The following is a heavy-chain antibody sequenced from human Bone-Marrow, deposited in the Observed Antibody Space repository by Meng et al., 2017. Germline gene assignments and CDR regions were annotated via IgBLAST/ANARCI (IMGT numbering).Heavy chain of an antibody. CDR1: GFTFSDYY. CDR3: VRHGRSQQLVVGWFDP. V-gene: IGHV3-11*01. Sequence: GESLKISCAASGFTFSDYYMNWIRQAPGKGLEWVSYISNSGHIIYYADSVKGRFTIVSDNAKNSLYLQMNSLRAEDTAIYYCVRHGRSQQLVVGWFDPWGQGTLVTVSS. CDR2: ISNSGHII. D-gene: IGHD6-13*01. J-gene: IGHJ5*02.